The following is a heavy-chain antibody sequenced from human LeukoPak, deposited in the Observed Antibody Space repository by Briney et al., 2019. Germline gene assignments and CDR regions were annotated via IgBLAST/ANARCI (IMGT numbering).Heavy chain of an antibody. J-gene: IGHJ6*02. CDR1: GYTFTGYY. D-gene: IGHD3-3*01. Sequence: ASVKVSCKASGYTFTGYYMHWVRQAPGQGLEWMGWINPNSGGTNYAQKFQGRVTMTRNTSISTAYMELSSLRSEDTAVYYCARGGNLGIFGVVNPYYYYGMDVWGQGTTVTVSS. V-gene: IGHV1-2*02. CDR2: INPNSGGT. CDR3: ARGGNLGIFGVVNPYYYYGMDV.